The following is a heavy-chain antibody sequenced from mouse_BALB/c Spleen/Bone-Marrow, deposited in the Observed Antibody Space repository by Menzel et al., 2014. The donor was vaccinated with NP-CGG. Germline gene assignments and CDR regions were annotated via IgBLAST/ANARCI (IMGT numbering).Heavy chain of an antibody. CDR1: GFNIKDTY. CDR3: ARGGSSYGWYFDV. J-gene: IGHJ1*01. Sequence: VQLQQPGAELVKPGASVKLSCTASGFNIKDTYMHWVKQRPEQGLEWIGRIDPANGNTKYDPKSQGKATITADTSSNTAYLQLSSLTSEDTAVYYCARGGSSYGWYFDVWGAGTTVTVSS. V-gene: IGHV14-3*02. CDR2: IDPANGNT. D-gene: IGHD1-1*01.